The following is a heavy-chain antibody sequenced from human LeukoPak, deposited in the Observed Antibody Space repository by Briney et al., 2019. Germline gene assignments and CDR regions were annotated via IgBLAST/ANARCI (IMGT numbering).Heavy chain of an antibody. J-gene: IGHJ3*02. CDR3: AREPYYRAGSYYPI. CDR2: ISYDGSNK. V-gene: IGHV3-30*03. CDR1: GFTFSTYG. Sequence: GGSLRLSCAASGFTFSTYGIHWVRQAPGKGLEWVAVISYDGSNKYYADSVKGRFTISRDNSKNTLYLQMNSLRGEDTAMYYCAREPYYRAGSYYPIWGQGTMVTVSS. D-gene: IGHD3-10*01.